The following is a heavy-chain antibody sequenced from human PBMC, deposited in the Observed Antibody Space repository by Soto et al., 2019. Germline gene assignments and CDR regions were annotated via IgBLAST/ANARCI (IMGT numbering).Heavy chain of an antibody. J-gene: IGHJ4*02. CDR1: GGSISSYY. V-gene: IGHV4-59*08. CDR3: ARQNGIAVAGVFDY. Sequence: SETLSLTCTVSGGSISSYYWSWIRQPPGKGLEWIGYIYYSGSTNYNPSLKSRVTISVDTSKNQFSLKLSSVTAADTAVYYCARQNGIAVAGVFDYWGQGTLVTVSS. D-gene: IGHD6-19*01. CDR2: IYYSGST.